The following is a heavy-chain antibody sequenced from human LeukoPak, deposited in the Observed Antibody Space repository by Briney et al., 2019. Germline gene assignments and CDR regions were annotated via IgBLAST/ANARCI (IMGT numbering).Heavy chain of an antibody. V-gene: IGHV4-4*07. J-gene: IGHJ4*02. CDR3: AREGGSYRWLGY. CDR2: IYNSGNT. CDR1: GGSISTYY. D-gene: IGHD1-26*01. Sequence: SETLSLTCTVSGGSISTYYWTWIRQPAGKGLEWIGRIYNSGNTNYNPSLKSRVTMSVDTSKNQFSLKLNSVTAADTAVYYCAREGGSYRWLGYWGQGTLVTVSS.